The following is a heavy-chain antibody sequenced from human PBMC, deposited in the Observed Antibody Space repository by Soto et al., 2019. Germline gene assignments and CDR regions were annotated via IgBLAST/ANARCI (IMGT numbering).Heavy chain of an antibody. CDR1: GGSVSSGSYY. J-gene: IGHJ5*02. D-gene: IGHD2-8*01. CDR3: PREGPYWTNGVCYNWFDP. CDR2: IYYSGST. V-gene: IGHV4-61*01. Sequence: QVQLQESGPGLVKPSETLSLTCTVSGGSVSSGSYYWSWIRQPPGTGLEWIGYIYYSGSTNYNPSLKSRVTLSVYKSKNQFSLRLSAVTAADTAVYDCPREGPYWTNGVCYNWFDPWGQGNMVTVSS.